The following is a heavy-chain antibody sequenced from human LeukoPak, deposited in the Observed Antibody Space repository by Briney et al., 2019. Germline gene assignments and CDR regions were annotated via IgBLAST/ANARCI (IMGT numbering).Heavy chain of an antibody. CDR2: IYHSGST. J-gene: IGHJ4*02. V-gene: IGHV4-4*02. D-gene: IGHD3-22*01. Sequence: PSGTLSLTCAVTGASISNSNWWTWVRQPPGKGLEWIGEIYHSGSTNYKTSLKSRATISVDKSKNQFSLKLNSVTAADTAVYYCARHVYYYDSSGSFDYWGQGTLVTVSS. CDR3: ARHVYYYDSSGSFDY. CDR1: GASISNSNW.